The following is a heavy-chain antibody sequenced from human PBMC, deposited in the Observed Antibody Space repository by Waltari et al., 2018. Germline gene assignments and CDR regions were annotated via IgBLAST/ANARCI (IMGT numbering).Heavy chain of an antibody. CDR1: GFTFSRYA. CDR2: VRNGVGST. J-gene: IGHJ4*02. Sequence: EVQLLESGGGLFPPGGSLRLSCGVSGFTFSRYAMAWVRQSPGKGLEWGSSVRNGVGSTYYADSVKGRFTVSRDSSNNTVYLQMNSLRDEDTAMYYCAKVWGFFYFDFWGRGTLVTVSS. V-gene: IGHV3-23*01. CDR3: AKVWGFFYFDF. D-gene: IGHD7-27*01.